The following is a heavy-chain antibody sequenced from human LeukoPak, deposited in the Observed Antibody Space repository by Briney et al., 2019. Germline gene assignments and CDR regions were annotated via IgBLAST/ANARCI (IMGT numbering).Heavy chain of an antibody. CDR1: GGTFSSYA. CDR3: ARGNDYVWGSYRHNWFDP. CDR2: IIPIFGTA. D-gene: IGHD3-16*02. J-gene: IGHJ5*02. Sequence: SVKVSCKASGGTFSSYAISWVRQAPGQGLEWMGGIIPIFGTANYAQKFQGRVTITADESTSTAYMELSSLRSDGTAVYYCARGNDYVWGSYRHNWFDPWGQGTLVTVSS. V-gene: IGHV1-69*13.